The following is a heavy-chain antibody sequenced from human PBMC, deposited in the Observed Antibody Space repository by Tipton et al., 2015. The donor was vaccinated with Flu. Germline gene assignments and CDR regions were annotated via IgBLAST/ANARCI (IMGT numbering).Heavy chain of an antibody. CDR2: VHRTGNP. V-gene: IGHV4-38-2*02. D-gene: IGHD4-11*01. J-gene: IGHJ5*02. Sequence: TLSLTCTVSDDSITYYYWSWIRQPPGQGLEWIGNVHRTGNPYYNPSLKSRVTISVDTSRNQFSLRLSSVTAADTAVYYCARRDYSNYVSEPKNWFDPWGQGTLVTVSS. CDR3: ARRDYSNYVSEPKNWFDP. CDR1: DDSITYYY.